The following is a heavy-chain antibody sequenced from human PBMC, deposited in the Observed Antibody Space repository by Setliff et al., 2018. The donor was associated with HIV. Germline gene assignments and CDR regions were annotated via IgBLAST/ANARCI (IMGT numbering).Heavy chain of an antibody. Sequence: PSETLSLTCTVSGYSISSGYYWGWVRQPPGKGLDWIGSIYYSGSPNYNPSLRSRVAISVDTSKNHFSLTLNSVTTADTAVYYCAKVPPPYSSGWYEIWFDPWGQGTLVTVSS. CDR3: AKVPPPYSSGWYEIWFDP. CDR2: IYYSGSP. J-gene: IGHJ5*02. CDR1: GYSISSGYY. D-gene: IGHD6-19*01. V-gene: IGHV4-38-2*02.